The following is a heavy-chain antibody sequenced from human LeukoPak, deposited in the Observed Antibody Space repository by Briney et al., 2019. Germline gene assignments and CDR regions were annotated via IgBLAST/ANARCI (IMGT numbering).Heavy chain of an antibody. V-gene: IGHV3-33*01. CDR1: GFTFSTYG. CDR2: TRYDGSNK. CDR3: ARGGLTIAEATASWYLDY. Sequence: GGSLRLSCAASGFTFSTYGMHWVRQAPGKGLEWVALTRYDGSNKNYADSVKGRFTISRDNSKNTLFLLMNSLRGEDTAVYYCARGGLTIAEATASWYLDYWGQGTLVTVSS. J-gene: IGHJ4*02. D-gene: IGHD1-26*01.